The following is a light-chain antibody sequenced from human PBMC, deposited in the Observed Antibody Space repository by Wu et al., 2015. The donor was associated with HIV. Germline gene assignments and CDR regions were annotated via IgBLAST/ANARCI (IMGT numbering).Light chain of an antibody. CDR1: QTVNSRY. V-gene: IGKV3-20*01. CDR2: GAS. Sequence: EIVLTQSPGTLSLSPGERATLSCRASQTVNSRYLAWYQQKPGQAPRLLIYGASRGRATGIPDRFSGRGSGTDFTLTISRLVPEDCAVYYCQQYTYSPHAFGQGTKVEIK. J-gene: IGKJ1*01. CDR3: QQYTYSPHA.